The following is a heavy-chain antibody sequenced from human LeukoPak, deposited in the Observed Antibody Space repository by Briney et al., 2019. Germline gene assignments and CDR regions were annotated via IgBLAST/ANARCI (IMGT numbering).Heavy chain of an antibody. CDR1: GDSNMNYY. J-gene: IGHJ4*01. Sequence: PSETLSLTCTVSGDSNMNYYWSWIRQPAGKGLEWIGRISTNGDTNYNPSLNSRVTMSIDESRNQFSLKLNSVTAADTAVYYCAFSEVATTKVFDYWGQGLVVTVSS. CDR3: AFSEVATTKVFDY. V-gene: IGHV4-4*07. CDR2: ISTNGDT. D-gene: IGHD3-10*01.